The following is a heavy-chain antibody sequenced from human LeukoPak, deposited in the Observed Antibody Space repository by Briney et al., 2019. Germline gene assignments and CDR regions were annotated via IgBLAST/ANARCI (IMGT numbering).Heavy chain of an antibody. V-gene: IGHV4-59*01. J-gene: IGHJ6*03. CDR3: ARSSGYYDSSGYYRNYYYYYMDV. CDR1: GGSISSYY. CDR2: IYYSGST. Sequence: SETLPLTCTVSGGSISSYYWSWIRQPPGKGLEWIGYIYYSGSTNYNPSLKSRVTISVDTSKNQFSLKLSSVTAADTAVYYCARSSGYYDSSGYYRNYYYYYMDVWGKGTTVTISS. D-gene: IGHD3-22*01.